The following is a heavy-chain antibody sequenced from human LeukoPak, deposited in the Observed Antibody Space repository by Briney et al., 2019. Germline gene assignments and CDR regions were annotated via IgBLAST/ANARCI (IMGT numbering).Heavy chain of an antibody. CDR1: GYIFTGYY. V-gene: IGHV1-2*02. CDR3: ARVGYGDYYYYMDV. Sequence: GASVKVSCKASGYIFTGYYMHWVRQAPGQGLEWMGWINPNSGGTNYAQKFQGKVTMTRDTSISTAYMELSRLRSDDMAVYYCARVGYGDYYYYMDVWGKGTTVTVSS. CDR2: INPNSGGT. D-gene: IGHD4-17*01. J-gene: IGHJ6*03.